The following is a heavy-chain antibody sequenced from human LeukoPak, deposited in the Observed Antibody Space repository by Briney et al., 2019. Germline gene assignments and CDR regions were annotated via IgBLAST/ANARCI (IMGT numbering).Heavy chain of an antibody. Sequence: PSETLSLTCTVSGGSISTYYWSWIRQSPGKGLEWIGYIYTSGSTNYNPSLKSRVTISVDTSKNQFSLKLSSVTAADTAVYYCARDGDSGGWFDSWGQGALVTVSS. J-gene: IGHJ5*01. CDR1: GGSISTYY. V-gene: IGHV4-4*09. D-gene: IGHD6-25*01. CDR2: IYTSGST. CDR3: ARDGDSGGWFDS.